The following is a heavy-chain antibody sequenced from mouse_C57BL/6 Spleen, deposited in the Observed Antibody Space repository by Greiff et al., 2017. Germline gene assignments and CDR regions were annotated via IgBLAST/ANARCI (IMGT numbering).Heavy chain of an antibody. Sequence: EVQVVESGGGLVKPKGSLKLSCAASGFTFNTYAMHWVRQAPGKGLEWVARIRSKSSNYATYYADSVKDRFTISRDDSQSMLYLQMNNLRTQNTAMYYCVRDLGYYFDYWGQGTTLTVSS. D-gene: IGHD4-1*01. CDR2: IRSKSSNYAT. V-gene: IGHV10-3*01. CDR3: VRDLGYYFDY. CDR1: GFTFNTYA. J-gene: IGHJ2*01.